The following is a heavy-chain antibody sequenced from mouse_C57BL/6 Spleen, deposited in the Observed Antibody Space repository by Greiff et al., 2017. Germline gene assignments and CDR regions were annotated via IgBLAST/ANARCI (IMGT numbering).Heavy chain of an antibody. CDR1: GFNIKNTY. Sequence: VHVKQSVAELVRPGASVKLSCTASGFNIKNTYMHWVKQRPEQGLEWIGRIDPANGNTKYAPKFQGKATITAYTSSNTAYLQLSSLTSEDTAIYYCARYYYYGSLYAMDYWGQGTSVTVSS. V-gene: IGHV14-3*01. D-gene: IGHD1-1*01. CDR3: ARYYYYGSLYAMDY. CDR2: IDPANGNT. J-gene: IGHJ4*01.